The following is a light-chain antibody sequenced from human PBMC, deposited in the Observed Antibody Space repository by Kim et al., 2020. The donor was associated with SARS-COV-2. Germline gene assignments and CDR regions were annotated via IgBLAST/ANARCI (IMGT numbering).Light chain of an antibody. J-gene: IGKJ1*01. V-gene: IGKV1-9*01. Sequence: DIVLTQSPSTMSSSVGDRVTLTCRASQVISSYLAWYQQKPGKAPKLLIYAASTLDTGIPSRFSGSGSATDFTLTISSLQPEDFAVYYCQQRNSYPWTFGEGTKVDIK. CDR3: QQRNSYPWT. CDR2: AAS. CDR1: QVISSY.